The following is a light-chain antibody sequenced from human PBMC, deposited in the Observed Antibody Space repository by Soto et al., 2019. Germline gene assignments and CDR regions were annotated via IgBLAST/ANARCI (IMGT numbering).Light chain of an antibody. CDR3: QQRSNWPPWT. J-gene: IGKJ1*01. V-gene: IGKV3-11*01. CDR1: QSDSNY. Sequence: EIVLTQSPATLSLSPGERATLSCRTSQSDSNYLLLYQQKPGQAPRLLIYATYNRATGIPARFSGSGSGTDFTLTISSLEPEDFAVYYCQQRSNWPPWTFGQGTKVDIK. CDR2: ATY.